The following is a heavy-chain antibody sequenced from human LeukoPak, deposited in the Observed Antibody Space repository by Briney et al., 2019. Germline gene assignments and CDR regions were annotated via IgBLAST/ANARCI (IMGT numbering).Heavy chain of an antibody. V-gene: IGHV1-18*01. J-gene: IGHJ4*02. CDR2: ISAYNGNT. Sequence: ASVKGSCKASGYTFTNYGISWVRQAPGQGLEWMGWISAYNGNTDYAQNLQGRVTMTTDTLTSTAYMELRSLRSDDTAVYYCARDQSLVAYSSTWFDYWGQGTPVSVSS. CDR3: ARDQSLVAYSSTWFDY. CDR1: GYTFTNYG. D-gene: IGHD6-13*01.